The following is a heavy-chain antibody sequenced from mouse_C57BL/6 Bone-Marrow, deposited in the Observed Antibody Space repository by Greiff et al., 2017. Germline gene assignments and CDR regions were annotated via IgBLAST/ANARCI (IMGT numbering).Heavy chain of an antibody. V-gene: IGHV6-3*01. CDR2: IRLKSDNYAT. J-gene: IGHJ2*01. CDR3: TEEGPGDY. CDR1: GFTFSNYW. Sequence: EVKVVESGGGLVQPGGSMKLSCVASGFTFSNYWMNWVRQSPEKGLEWVAQIRLKSDNYATHYAESVKGRFTISRDDSKSSVYLQMNNLRAEDTGIYYCTEEGPGDYWGQGTTLTVSS.